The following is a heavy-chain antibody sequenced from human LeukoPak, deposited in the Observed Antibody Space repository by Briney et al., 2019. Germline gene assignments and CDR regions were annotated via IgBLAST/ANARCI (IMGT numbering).Heavy chain of an antibody. J-gene: IGHJ4*02. Sequence: ASVKVSCKASRYTFTSYYMHWVRQPPGQGLEWMGIINPSGGSTSYAQKFQGRVPMTRDKYTSTVYMELSSLRSEDTAVYYCARVLTFMVRGVMSYWGQGTKVSVCS. CDR2: INPSGGST. V-gene: IGHV1-46*01. CDR3: ARVLTFMVRGVMSY. D-gene: IGHD3-10*01. CDR1: RYTFTSYY.